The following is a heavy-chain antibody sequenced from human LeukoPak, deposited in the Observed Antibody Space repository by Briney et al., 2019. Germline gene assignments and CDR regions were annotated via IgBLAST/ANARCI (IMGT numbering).Heavy chain of an antibody. CDR3: AIAKPGIAVAGTVGMDV. CDR1: GGSISSYY. D-gene: IGHD6-19*01. Sequence: PSETLSLTCTVAGGSISSYYWSWMRNPPGQGMERCGYIYYSGSTNYNPSLKSRVTISVDTSKNQFSLKLSSVTAADTAVYYCAIAKPGIAVAGTVGMDVWGQGTTVTVSS. V-gene: IGHV4-59*08. J-gene: IGHJ6*02. CDR2: IYYSGST.